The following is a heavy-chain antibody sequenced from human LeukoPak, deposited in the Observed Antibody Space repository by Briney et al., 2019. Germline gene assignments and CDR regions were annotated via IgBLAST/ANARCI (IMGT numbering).Heavy chain of an antibody. CDR2: ISPSGAST. V-gene: IGHV1-46*01. Sequence: ASVKVSCKASGYTFTNHYMHWVRQAPGQGLEWMGMISPSGASTSYAQKFQGRVTMTRDVSTSTDYMELSSLRSEDTAVYYCARDEGLTGGAGNWFDPWGQGTLVTVSS. J-gene: IGHJ5*02. CDR3: ARDEGLTGGAGNWFDP. D-gene: IGHD1-26*01. CDR1: GYTFTNHY.